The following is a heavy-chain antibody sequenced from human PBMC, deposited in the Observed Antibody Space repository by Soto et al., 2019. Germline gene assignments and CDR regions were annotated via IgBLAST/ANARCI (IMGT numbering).Heavy chain of an antibody. J-gene: IGHJ6*02. V-gene: IGHV4-59*08. CDR1: GGSISSYY. CDR3: ARGRDGYNSLLAFGIDYYYGMDV. D-gene: IGHD5-12*01. Sequence: SETLSLTCTVSGGSISSYYWSWFRQPPGKGLEWIGYIYYSGSTNYNPSLKSRVTISVDTSKNQFSLKLSSVTAADTAVYYCARGRDGYNSLLAFGIDYYYGMDVWGQGTTVTVSS. CDR2: IYYSGST.